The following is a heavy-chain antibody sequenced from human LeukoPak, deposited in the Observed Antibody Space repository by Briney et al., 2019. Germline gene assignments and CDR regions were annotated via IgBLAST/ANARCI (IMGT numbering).Heavy chain of an antibody. CDR3: ARGRGSRTGYNGDYLDF. J-gene: IGHJ4*02. Sequence: ASVKVSCKASGGTFSNYAVNWVRQAPGQGREWMGRITPILGLINYAQKFQGRVTITADKSTSTGYMEVTGLRSDDTAIYYCARGRGSRTGYNGDYLDFWGQGTLVTVSS. V-gene: IGHV1-69*04. CDR1: GGTFSNYA. CDR2: ITPILGLI. D-gene: IGHD5-18*01.